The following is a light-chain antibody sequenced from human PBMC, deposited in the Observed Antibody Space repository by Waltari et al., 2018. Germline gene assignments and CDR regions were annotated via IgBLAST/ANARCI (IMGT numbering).Light chain of an antibody. J-gene: IGKJ3*01. Sequence: EIVLTQSPGTLSLSPGDRATLSYRASQSVFSAYLAWYQQKPGQAPRLLIYGASRRATGIPARFSGSGSGTDFTLTISSLEPEDFAVYYCQHRDHWPPDATFGPGTKVDI. CDR3: QHRDHWPPDAT. V-gene: IGKV3D-20*02. CDR2: GAS. CDR1: QSVFSAY.